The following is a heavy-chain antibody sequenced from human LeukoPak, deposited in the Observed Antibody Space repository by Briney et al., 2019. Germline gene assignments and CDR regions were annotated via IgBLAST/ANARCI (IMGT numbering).Heavy chain of an antibody. J-gene: IGHJ3*02. CDR1: GFTFGSYA. CDR3: ASGQLLYGEAFDI. D-gene: IGHD2-2*02. Sequence: GGSLRLSCAASGFTFGSYAMHWVRQAPGKGLEYVSAISSNGGSTYYANSVKGRFTISRDNSKNTLYLQMGSLRAEDMAVYYCASGQLLYGEAFDIWGQGTMVTVSS. CDR2: ISSNGGST. V-gene: IGHV3-64*01.